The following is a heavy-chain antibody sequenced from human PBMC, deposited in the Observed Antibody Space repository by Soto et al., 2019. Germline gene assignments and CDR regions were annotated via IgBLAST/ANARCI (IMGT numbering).Heavy chain of an antibody. Sequence: SETLSLTCAVYGGSFSGYYWSWIRQPPGKGLEWIGEINHSGSTNYNPSLKSRVTISVDTSKNQFSLKLSSVTAADTAVYYCAGYTYYYDSSGYYLSYFDYWGQGTLVTVSS. CDR3: AGYTYYYDSSGYYLSYFDY. CDR1: GGSFSGYY. D-gene: IGHD3-22*01. CDR2: INHSGST. V-gene: IGHV4-34*01. J-gene: IGHJ4*02.